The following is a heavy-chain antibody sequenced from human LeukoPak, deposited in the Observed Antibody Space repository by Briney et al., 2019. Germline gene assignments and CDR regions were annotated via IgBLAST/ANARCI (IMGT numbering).Heavy chain of an antibody. J-gene: IGHJ3*02. D-gene: IGHD1-26*01. V-gene: IGHV3-30*18. CDR2: ISYDGSNK. CDR3: AKGVREVIVRDAFDI. CDR1: VFTFSSYG. Sequence: GGSLRLSCAASVFTFSSYGMHWVRQAPGKGLEGVAVISYDGSNKYYADSVKGRFTISRDNSKNTLYLQMNSLRAEDTAVYYCAKGVREVIVRDAFDIWGQGTMVTVSS.